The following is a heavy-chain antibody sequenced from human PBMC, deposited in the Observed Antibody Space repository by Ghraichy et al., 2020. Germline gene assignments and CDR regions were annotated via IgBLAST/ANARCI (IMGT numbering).Heavy chain of an antibody. Sequence: SETLSLTCTVSGDSISTSSYHWGWIRQSPRTGLEWIGVVYYNGNTYYNPSLKSRVTLSVDTSDNQFSLDLTSATAADTAVYYCARFLGYCSVGSCFPADWGRGTRVIVSS. CDR1: GDSISTSSYH. D-gene: IGHD2-8*02. CDR2: VYYNGNT. CDR3: ARFLGYCSVGSCFPAD. J-gene: IGHJ4*02. V-gene: IGHV4-39*01.